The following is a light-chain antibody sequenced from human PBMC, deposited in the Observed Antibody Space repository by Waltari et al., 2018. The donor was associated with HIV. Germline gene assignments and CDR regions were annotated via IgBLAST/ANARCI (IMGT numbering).Light chain of an antibody. CDR2: GDS. CDR3: QSFDTSLRGLRV. J-gene: IGLJ3*02. CDR1: SPNLRPGFD. V-gene: IGLV1-40*01. Sequence: QSLLTQPPSVSGAPGHTVTISCTGTSPNLRPGFDVHWYQFLPGIAPKLLIYGDSIRPSGVPDRFSGSKTDTTASLAITGLQAEDDGEYVCQSFDTSLRGLRVFGGGTQLTVL.